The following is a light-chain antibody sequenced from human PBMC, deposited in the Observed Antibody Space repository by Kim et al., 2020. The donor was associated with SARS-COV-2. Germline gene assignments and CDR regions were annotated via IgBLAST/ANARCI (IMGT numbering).Light chain of an antibody. CDR3: QVWDSSSDHLYWV. V-gene: IGLV3-21*04. CDR2: YDS. Sequence: SYELTQPPSVSVAPGKTARITCGGNNIGSKSVHWYQQKPGQAPVLVIYYDSDRPSGIPERFSDSNSGNTATLTISRVEAGDEADYYCQVWDSSSDHLYWVFGGGTKLTVL. CDR1: NIGSKS. J-gene: IGLJ3*02.